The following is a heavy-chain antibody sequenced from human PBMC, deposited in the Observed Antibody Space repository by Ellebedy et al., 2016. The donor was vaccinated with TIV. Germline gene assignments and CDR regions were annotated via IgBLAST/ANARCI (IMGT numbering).Heavy chain of an antibody. CDR1: GFTFSTSW. J-gene: IGHJ4*02. D-gene: IGHD1-1*01. Sequence: PGGSLRLSCAVSGFTFSTSWMSRVRQAPGQGLEWVANMNGYGNERYYVDSVEGRFTISRDNTRNSLYLQMNSLRADDTAVYYCTKDGSGTMNFWGQGTLVTVSS. V-gene: IGHV3-7*01. CDR2: MNGYGNER. CDR3: TKDGSGTMNF.